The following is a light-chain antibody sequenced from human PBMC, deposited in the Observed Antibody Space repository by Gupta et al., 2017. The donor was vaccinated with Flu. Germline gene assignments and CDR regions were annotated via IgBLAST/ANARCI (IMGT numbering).Light chain of an antibody. CDR1: QSLLHINGNHY. Sequence: DIVMTQSPFSLSVTPGEPASVSCSSSQSLLHINGNHYLDWYRQRPAQAPQLLISLASKMASGDTDRFRGRGEVTDFTRTISIGEDEDGGLYYGKQNLEAHTFGPGTKVEIK. CDR3: KQNLEAHT. V-gene: IGKV2-28*01. J-gene: IGKJ3*01. CDR2: LAS.